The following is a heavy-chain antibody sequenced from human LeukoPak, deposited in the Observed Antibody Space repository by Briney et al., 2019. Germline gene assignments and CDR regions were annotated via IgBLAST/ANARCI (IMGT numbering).Heavy chain of an antibody. CDR3: ARAPLGLWRYFDY. Sequence: SSVKVSCKASGGTFSSYAISWVRQAPGQGIEWLGGIIPIFVTANYAQKFQGRVTITADESTSTAYMELSSLRSEDTAVYYCARAPLGLWRYFDYWGQGTLVTVSS. CDR2: IIPIFVTA. V-gene: IGHV1-69*01. J-gene: IGHJ4*02. CDR1: GGTFSSYA. D-gene: IGHD2/OR15-2a*01.